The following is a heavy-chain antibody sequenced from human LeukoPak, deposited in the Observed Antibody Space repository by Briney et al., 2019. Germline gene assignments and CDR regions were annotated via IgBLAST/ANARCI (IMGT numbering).Heavy chain of an antibody. CDR3: TSTDRVVVPAAGDY. J-gene: IGHJ4*02. CDR2: IRSKAYGGTT. Sequence: GGSLRLSCTASGFTFGDYAMSWVRQAPGKGLEWVGFIRSKAYGGTTEYAASVKGRFTISRDDSKSIAYLQMNSLKTEDTAVYYCTSTDRVVVPAAGDYWGQGTLVTVSS. V-gene: IGHV3-49*04. D-gene: IGHD2-2*01. CDR1: GFTFGDYA.